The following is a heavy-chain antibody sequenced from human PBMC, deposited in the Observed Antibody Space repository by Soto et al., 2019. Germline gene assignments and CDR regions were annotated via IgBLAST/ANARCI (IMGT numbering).Heavy chain of an antibody. CDR2: ITGSGDYT. CDR3: VAASALGAPGGMFFYYYYGLDV. D-gene: IGHD3-10*02. Sequence: PGGSLRLSCVASGLSFNSYAMSWVRQTPGKGLEWVSSITGSGDYTRYADSVKGRYTISRDNSKTTVYLQMNNLRVDDTAVYYCVAASALGAPGGMFFYYYYGLDVWGQGTTVTVSS. J-gene: IGHJ6*02. V-gene: IGHV3-23*01. CDR1: GLSFNSYA.